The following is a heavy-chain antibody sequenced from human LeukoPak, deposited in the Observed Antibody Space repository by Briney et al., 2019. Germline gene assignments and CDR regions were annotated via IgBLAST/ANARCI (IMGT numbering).Heavy chain of an antibody. CDR3: ARGGGFGSSWYEAV. CDR2: INPNSGGT. CDR1: GYTFTDYY. Sequence: ASVRVSCKASGYTFTDYYMHWVRQAPGQGLEWMGWINPNSGGTNYAQKFQGRVTMTSDTSISTAYMELSGLTPDDTALYYCARGGGFGSSWYEAVWGQGTLVTVSS. J-gene: IGHJ4*02. D-gene: IGHD6-13*01. V-gene: IGHV1-2*02.